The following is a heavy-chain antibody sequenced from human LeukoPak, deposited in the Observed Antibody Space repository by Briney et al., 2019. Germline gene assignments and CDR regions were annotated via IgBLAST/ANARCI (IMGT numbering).Heavy chain of an antibody. CDR1: GGTFSSYA. CDR3: ARERYSSSSGFDY. D-gene: IGHD6-6*01. J-gene: IGHJ4*02. V-gene: IGHV1-69*05. Sequence: SVKVSCKAPGGTFSSYAISWVRQAPGQGLEWMGRIIPIFGTANYAQKFQGRVTITTDESTSTAYMELSSLRSEDTAVYYCARERYSSSSGFDYWGQGTPVTVSS. CDR2: IIPIFGTA.